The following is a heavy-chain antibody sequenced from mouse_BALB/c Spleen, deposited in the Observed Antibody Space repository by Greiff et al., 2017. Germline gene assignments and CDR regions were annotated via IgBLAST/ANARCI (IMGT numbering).Heavy chain of an antibody. Sequence: VKLVESGPGLVAPSQSLSIACTVSGFSLTGYGVNWVRQPPGKGLEWLGMIWGDGSTDYNSALKSRLSISKDNSKSQVFLKMNSLQTDDTARYYCARDRGYRYDWFAYWGQGTLVTVSA. CDR3: ARDRGYRYDWFAY. D-gene: IGHD2-14*01. CDR1: GFSLTGYG. J-gene: IGHJ3*01. CDR2: IWGDGST. V-gene: IGHV2-6-7*01.